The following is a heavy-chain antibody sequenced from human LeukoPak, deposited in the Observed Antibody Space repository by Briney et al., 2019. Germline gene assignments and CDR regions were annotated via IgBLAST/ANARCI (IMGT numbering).Heavy chain of an antibody. D-gene: IGHD3-22*01. J-gene: IGHJ4*02. CDR2: ISYDGSNK. Sequence: GGSLRLSCAASGFTFSNYGVHWVRQAPGKGLEWVAVISYDGSNKNYVDSVKGRFTISRDNSKNTLYLQMNSLGAEDTAVYYCAKGYSGYYYPYFDYWGPGTLVTVSS. V-gene: IGHV3-30*18. CDR1: GFTFSNYG. CDR3: AKGYSGYYYPYFDY.